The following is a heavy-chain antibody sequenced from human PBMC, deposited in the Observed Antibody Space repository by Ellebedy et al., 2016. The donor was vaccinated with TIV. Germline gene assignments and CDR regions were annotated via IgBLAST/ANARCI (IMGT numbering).Heavy chain of an antibody. D-gene: IGHD6-13*01. CDR3: ARVPGIASAGMAH. V-gene: IGHV1-2*02. CDR1: GGTFNSYA. CDR2: INPKSGGT. Sequence: AASVKVSCKSSGGTFNSYAISWVRQAPGQGLEWVGWINPKSGGTTYAQNFQGRVTMTRDTSLTTVYMELSRLTSGDTAVYYCARVPGIASAGMAHWGQGALVTVSS. J-gene: IGHJ4*02.